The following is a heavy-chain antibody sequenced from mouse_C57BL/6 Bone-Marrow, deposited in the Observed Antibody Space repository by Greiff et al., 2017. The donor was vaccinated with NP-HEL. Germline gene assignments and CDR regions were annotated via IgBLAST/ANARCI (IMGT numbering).Heavy chain of an antibody. D-gene: IGHD2-1*01. CDR1: GFTFSSYG. J-gene: IGHJ4*01. Sequence: EVQRVESGGDLVKPGGSLKLSCAASGFTFSSYGMSWVRQTPDKSLEWVATISSGGSYTYYPDSVKGRFTISRDNAKNTLYLQRSSLTSEDTAMYYCARPFYYGNYVYSMDYWGQGTSVTVSS. CDR3: ARPFYYGNYVYSMDY. V-gene: IGHV5-6*01. CDR2: ISSGGSYT.